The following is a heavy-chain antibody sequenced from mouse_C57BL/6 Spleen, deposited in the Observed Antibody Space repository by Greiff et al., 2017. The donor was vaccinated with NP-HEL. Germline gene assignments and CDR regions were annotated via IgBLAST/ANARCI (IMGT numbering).Heavy chain of an antibody. CDR3: ARRGSDYDVYFDY. V-gene: IGHV1-69*01. CDR2: IDPSDSYT. D-gene: IGHD2-4*01. Sequence: QVQLQQPGAELVMPGASVKLSCKASGYTFTSYWMHWVKQRPGQGLEWIGEIDPSDSYTNYNQKFKGKSTLTVDKSSSTAYMQLSSLTSEDSAVYYCARRGSDYDVYFDYWGQGTTLTVSS. J-gene: IGHJ2*01. CDR1: GYTFTSYW.